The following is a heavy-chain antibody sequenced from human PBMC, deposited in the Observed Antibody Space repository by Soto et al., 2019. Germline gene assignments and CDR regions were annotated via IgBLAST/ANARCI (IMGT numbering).Heavy chain of an antibody. D-gene: IGHD6-6*01. J-gene: IGHJ4*02. CDR3: ARGARFSSNGTGAH. CDR1: GFTFSAYW. V-gene: IGHV3-74*01. CDR2: ISDDGSTA. Sequence: GGSLRLSCSVSGFTFSAYWIHWVRQVPWKGLTWVSRISDDGSTATYADSVKGRFVISRANAKNSLYLEMNTLRADDSGLYYCARGARFSSNGTGAHWGLGTLVTVSS.